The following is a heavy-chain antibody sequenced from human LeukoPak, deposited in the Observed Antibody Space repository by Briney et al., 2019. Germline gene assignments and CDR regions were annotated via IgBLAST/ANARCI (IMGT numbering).Heavy chain of an antibody. J-gene: IGHJ6*02. CDR3: ARVAVPGRRYHSYGMDV. CDR2: IFPGDSDT. Sequence: RGESLKISCKASGYRFSSYWIGWVRQMPGKGLEWMGIIFPGDSDTRYSPAFQGRVTISADKSISTAYLQWSSLKASDTAMYYCARVAVPGRRYHSYGMDVWGQGTTVTVSS. V-gene: IGHV5-51*01. CDR1: GYRFSSYW. D-gene: IGHD6-19*01.